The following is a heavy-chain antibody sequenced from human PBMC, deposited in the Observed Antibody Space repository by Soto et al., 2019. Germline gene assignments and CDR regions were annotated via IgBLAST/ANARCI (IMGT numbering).Heavy chain of an antibody. Sequence: QVQLVESGGGLVKPGGSLRLSCAASGFTFSDYYMSWIRQAPGKGLEWVSYIRTSGGTIYYADSVKGRFTISRDNSKNTLYVQMNSLRVEDTAIYYCAKDRADGMDVWGQGTTVTVFS. CDR2: IRTSGGTI. J-gene: IGHJ6*02. D-gene: IGHD3-10*01. CDR3: AKDRADGMDV. CDR1: GFTFSDYY. V-gene: IGHV3-11*01.